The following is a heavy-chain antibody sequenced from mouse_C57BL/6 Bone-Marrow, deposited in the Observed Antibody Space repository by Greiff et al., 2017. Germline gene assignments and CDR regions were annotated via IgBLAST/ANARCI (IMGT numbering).Heavy chain of an antibody. J-gene: IGHJ1*03. Sequence: VQLQQPGAELVMPGASVKLSCKASGYTFTSYWMHWVKQRPGQGLEWIGEIDPSDSYTNYNQKFKGKSTLTVDKSSSTAYMQLSSLTSEDSAVYYCAREDYYGSSWDFDVWGTGTTVTVSS. D-gene: IGHD1-1*01. V-gene: IGHV1-69*01. CDR1: GYTFTSYW. CDR3: AREDYYGSSWDFDV. CDR2: IDPSDSYT.